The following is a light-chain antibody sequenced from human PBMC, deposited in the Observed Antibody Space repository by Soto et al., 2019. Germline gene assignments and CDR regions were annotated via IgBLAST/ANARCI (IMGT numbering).Light chain of an antibody. CDR3: VAWDDSLNGYVV. V-gene: IGLV1-44*01. CDR1: SSNIGSNT. CDR2: SNN. J-gene: IGLJ2*01. Sequence: QAVVTQPPSASGTPGQRVTLSCSGSSSNIGSNTVNWYQQLPGTAPKLVIYSNNQRPSGVPDRFSGSKSGTSASRAISGLQSEDEADYYCVAWDDSLNGYVVLGGGAKVTVL.